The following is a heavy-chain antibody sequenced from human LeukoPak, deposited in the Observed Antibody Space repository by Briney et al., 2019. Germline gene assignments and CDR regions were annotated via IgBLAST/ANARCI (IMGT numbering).Heavy chain of an antibody. CDR3: ARAQNGDYVGY. CDR2: IYHSGST. V-gene: IGHV4-30-2*01. J-gene: IGHJ4*02. CDR1: GGSISSGGYS. Sequence: TPSETLSLTCAVSGGSISSGGYSWSWIPHPPGKGLEWIGYIYHSGSTYYNLSLKSRVTISVDRSKNQFSLKLSSVTAADTAVYYCARAQNGDYVGYWGQGTLVTVSS. D-gene: IGHD4-17*01.